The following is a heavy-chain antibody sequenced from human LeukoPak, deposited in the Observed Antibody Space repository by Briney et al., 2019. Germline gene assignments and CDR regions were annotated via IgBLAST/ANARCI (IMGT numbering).Heavy chain of an antibody. CDR2: INSDGSST. Sequence: GGSLRLSCAASGFTFSSYWTHWVRQAPGKGLVWVSRINSDGSSTSYADSVKGRFTISRDNAKNTLYLQMNSLRAEDTAVYYCARGGYSGYDSDYWGQGTLVTVSS. CDR1: GFTFSSYW. CDR3: ARGGYSGYDSDY. J-gene: IGHJ4*02. V-gene: IGHV3-74*01. D-gene: IGHD5-12*01.